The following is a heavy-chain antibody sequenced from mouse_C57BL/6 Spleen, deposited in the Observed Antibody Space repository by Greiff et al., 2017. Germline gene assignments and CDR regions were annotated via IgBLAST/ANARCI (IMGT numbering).Heavy chain of an antibody. V-gene: IGHV1-61*01. J-gene: IGHJ1*03. CDR3: ARSPAAWCFDV. CDR2: IYPSDSEP. CDR1: GYTFTSYW. Sequence: VQLQQPGAELVRPGSSVKLSCTASGYTFTSYWMDWVKQRPGHGLEWIGNIYPSDSEPHYNQKFKDKATLTVDKSSSTAYMQLSSLTSEDSAVDYCARSPAAWCFDVWGTGTTVTVSS.